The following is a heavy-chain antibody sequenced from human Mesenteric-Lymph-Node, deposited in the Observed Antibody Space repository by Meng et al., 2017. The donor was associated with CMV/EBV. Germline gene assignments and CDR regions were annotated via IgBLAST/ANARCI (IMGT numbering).Heavy chain of an antibody. J-gene: IGHJ5*02. CDR2: IDPNSGGT. CDR1: GYTFTAYY. V-gene: IGHV1-2*02. D-gene: IGHD2-2*01. Sequence: ASVKVSCKASGYTFTAYYLHWVRQAPGQGLEWMGWIDPNSGGTNYAQKFQGRVTMTRNTSISTAYMELSSLRSEDTAVYYCARGLGGYCSSSSCVFDPWGQGTLVTVSS. CDR3: ARGLGGYCSSSSCVFDP.